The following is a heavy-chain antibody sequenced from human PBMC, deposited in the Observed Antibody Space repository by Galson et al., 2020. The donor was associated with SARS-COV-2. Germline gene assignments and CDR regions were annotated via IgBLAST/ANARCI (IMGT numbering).Heavy chain of an antibody. CDR3: ASGFEDYGDTNWFDP. Sequence: SETLSLTCTVSGGSISSSSYYWGWIRQPPGKGLEWIGSIYYSGSTYYNLSLKSRVTISVDTSKNQFSLKLSSVTAADTAVYYCASGFEDYGDTNWFDPWGQGTLVTVSS. CDR2: IYYSGST. CDR1: GGSISSSSYY. D-gene: IGHD4-17*01. J-gene: IGHJ5*02. V-gene: IGHV4-39*01.